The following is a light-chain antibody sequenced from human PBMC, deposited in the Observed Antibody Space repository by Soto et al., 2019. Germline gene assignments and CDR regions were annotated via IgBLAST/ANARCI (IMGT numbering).Light chain of an antibody. CDR2: DTS. CDR3: QQYSNWPPIT. J-gene: IGKJ5*01. V-gene: IGKV3-15*01. CDR1: QSVSIH. Sequence: ETVMSQNPRTLSVSVGERDTGCCRAIQSVSIHLAWYQQKPGQAPRLLIYDTSTRATGIPARFSGSGSGTEFTLTISSLQSEDFAVYYCQQYSNWPPITFGQGTRLE.